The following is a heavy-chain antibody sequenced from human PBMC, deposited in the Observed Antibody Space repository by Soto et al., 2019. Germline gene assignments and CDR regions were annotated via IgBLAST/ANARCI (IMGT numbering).Heavy chain of an antibody. Sequence: SETLSLTCTVSGGSISSGGYYWSWIRQHPGKGLEWIGYIYYSGSTNYNPSLKSRVTISVDTSKNQFSLKLSSVTAADTAVYYCARHRPYDFWSGPPVYYYYYMDVWGKGTTVTVSS. V-gene: IGHV4-61*08. CDR3: ARHRPYDFWSGPPVYYYYYMDV. CDR1: GGSISSGGYY. J-gene: IGHJ6*03. D-gene: IGHD3-3*01. CDR2: IYYSGST.